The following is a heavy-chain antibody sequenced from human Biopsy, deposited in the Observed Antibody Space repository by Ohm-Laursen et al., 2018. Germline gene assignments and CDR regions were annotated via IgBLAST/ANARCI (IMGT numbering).Heavy chain of an antibody. V-gene: IGHV4-59*01. D-gene: IGHD2-8*02. CDR2: ISNSGNT. Sequence: GTLSLTCTVSGDSINSSYWSWIRQAPGKGLEWIGFISNSGNTNYNPSLKSRVTISADTSKNQFSLKLTSVTAADTAVYYCARDRIAYCTATSCDNFGLDVWGQGTTVTVSS. J-gene: IGHJ6*02. CDR3: ARDRIAYCTATSCDNFGLDV. CDR1: GDSINSSY.